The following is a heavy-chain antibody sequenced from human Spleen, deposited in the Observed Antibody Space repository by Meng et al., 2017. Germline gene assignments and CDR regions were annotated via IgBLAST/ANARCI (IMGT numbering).Heavy chain of an antibody. CDR3: AGDYGDFLEFDP. V-gene: IGHV1-2*06. Sequence: VQLVQAGAEVKKPGAPVTVSCKPSGYNFPDYYIHWVRRAPGQGLEWMGRINPKSGDTHYAQKFQARVTMTGDTSISTVYMELSRLRSVDTAVYYCAGDYGDFLEFDPWGQGTLVTVSS. CDR2: INPKSGDT. J-gene: IGHJ5*02. D-gene: IGHD4-17*01. CDR1: GYNFPDYY.